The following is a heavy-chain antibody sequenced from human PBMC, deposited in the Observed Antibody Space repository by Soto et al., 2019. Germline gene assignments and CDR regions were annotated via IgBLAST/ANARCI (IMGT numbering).Heavy chain of an antibody. J-gene: IGHJ5*02. CDR1: GFTFSSYA. V-gene: IGHV3-23*01. D-gene: IGHD1-26*01. CDR2: ISGIGDST. CDR3: ARRGSGSDYDH. Sequence: EVQLLESGGGLVQPGGSLRLSCAASGFTFSSYAMRWVRQAPVKGLEWGSAISGIGDSTYYADSVKGRFTISRDNSKNTLYLQKNSLRAEDTAVYYFARRGSGSDYDHGGQGTLVTVSS.